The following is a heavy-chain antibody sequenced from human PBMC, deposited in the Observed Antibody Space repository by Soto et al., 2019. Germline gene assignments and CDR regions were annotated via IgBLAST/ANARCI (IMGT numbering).Heavy chain of an antibody. CDR3: AKERGVLDAFDI. J-gene: IGHJ3*02. CDR2: ISSDGNNQ. Sequence: QVQLVESGGGVVQPGTSLRLSCAASGFTSSSFVIHWVRQAPGKGLEWLAVISSDGNNQYYADSVKGRFTSSRDNSKKTQYLQVNSLRAEDTAVYFCAKERGVLDAFDIWGQGTMVTVS. CDR1: GFTSSSFV. D-gene: IGHD3-10*01. V-gene: IGHV3-30*18.